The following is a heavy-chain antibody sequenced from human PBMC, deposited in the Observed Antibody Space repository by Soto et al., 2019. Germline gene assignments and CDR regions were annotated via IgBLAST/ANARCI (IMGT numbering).Heavy chain of an antibody. CDR2: IIPILGIA. CDR3: ASVVVVAAIDAFDI. V-gene: IGHV1-69*02. Sequence: VASVKVSCKASGGTFSSYTISWVRQAPGQGLEWMGRIIPILGIANYAQKFQGRVTITADKSTSTAYMELSSLRSEDTAVYYCASVVVVAAIDAFDIWGQGTMVTVSS. J-gene: IGHJ3*02. CDR1: GGTFSSYT. D-gene: IGHD2-15*01.